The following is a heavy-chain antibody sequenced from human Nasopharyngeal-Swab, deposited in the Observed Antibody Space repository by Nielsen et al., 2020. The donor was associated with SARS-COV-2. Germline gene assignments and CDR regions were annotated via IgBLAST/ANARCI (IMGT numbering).Heavy chain of an antibody. CDR1: GGTFSSYA. J-gene: IGHJ6*02. D-gene: IGHD6-6*01. V-gene: IGHV1-69*13. CDR3: ARAHDLAARAPNYYYYGMDV. Sequence: SVKVSCKASGGTFSSYAISWVRQAPGQGLEWMGGIIPIFGTANYAQRFQGRVTITADESTSTAYMELSSLRSEDTAVYYCARAHDLAARAPNYYYYGMDVWGQGTTVTVSS. CDR2: IIPIFGTA.